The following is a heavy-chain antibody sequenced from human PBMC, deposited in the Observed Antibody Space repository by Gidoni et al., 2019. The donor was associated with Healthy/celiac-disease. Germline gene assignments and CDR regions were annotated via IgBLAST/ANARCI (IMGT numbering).Heavy chain of an antibody. V-gene: IGHV4-34*01. CDR2: INHSGST. J-gene: IGHJ4*02. CDR3: ARVRGYNYMRVYYFDY. CDR1: GGSFSGYY. Sequence: QVQLQQWGAGLLKPSETLSLTCAVYGGSFSGYYWSWIRQPPGKGLEWIGEINHSGSTNYNPSLKSRVTISVDTSKNQFSLKLSSVTAADTAVYYCARVRGYNYMRVYYFDYWGQGTLVTVSS. D-gene: IGHD5-12*01.